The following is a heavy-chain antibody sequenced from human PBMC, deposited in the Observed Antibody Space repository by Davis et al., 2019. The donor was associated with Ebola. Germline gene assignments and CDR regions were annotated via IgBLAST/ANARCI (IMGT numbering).Heavy chain of an antibody. V-gene: IGHV3-23*01. D-gene: IGHD1-26*01. CDR2: LRTSADT. CDR3: ANVGGSYPSEDY. Sequence: PGGPLTLSCAASGFPFRNYVMSWVRQPPGKGLEWVPTLRTSADTYYAASVKGRFTISRDNSTTTLYLHINSLRSEDTAVYYCANVGGSYPSEDYLGHGTLVTVSS. CDR1: GFPFRNYV. J-gene: IGHJ4*01.